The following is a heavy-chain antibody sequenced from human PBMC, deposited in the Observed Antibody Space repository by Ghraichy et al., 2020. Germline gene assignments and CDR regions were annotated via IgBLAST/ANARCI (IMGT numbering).Heavy chain of an antibody. J-gene: IGHJ4*02. CDR2: ISASGGRT. CDR1: GFPFSSYA. V-gene: IGHV3-23*01. Sequence: GGSLRLSCAASGFPFSSYALTWVRRVPGKGLEWVSGISASGGRTLYADSVRGRFTVSRDNSKNTVYLQMNSPRVDDTAEYYCAKGITIYTRFDNWGQGSLVTVSS. D-gene: IGHD3-3*01. CDR3: AKGITIYTRFDN.